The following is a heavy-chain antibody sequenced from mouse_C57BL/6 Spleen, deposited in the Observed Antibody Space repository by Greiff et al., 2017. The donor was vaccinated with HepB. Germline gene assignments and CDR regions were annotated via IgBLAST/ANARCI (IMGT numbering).Heavy chain of an antibody. V-gene: IGHV1-42*01. CDR1: GYSFTGYY. D-gene: IGHD1-1*01. CDR2: INPSTGGT. J-gene: IGHJ2*01. CDR3: ARAGTLLRSDFDY. Sequence: EVQLVESGPELVKPGASVKISCKASGYSFTGYYMNWVKQSPEKSLEWIGEINPSTGGTTYNQKFKAKATLTVDKSSSTAYMQLKSLTSEDSAVYYCARAGTLLRSDFDYWGQGTTLTVSS.